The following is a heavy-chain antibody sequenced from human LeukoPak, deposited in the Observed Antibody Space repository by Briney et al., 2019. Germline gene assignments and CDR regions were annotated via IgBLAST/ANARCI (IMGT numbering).Heavy chain of an antibody. Sequence: GGSLRLSCAASGFTFSSYAMSWVRQAPGKGLEWVSAISGSGGSTYYADSVKGRFTISRDNSKNTLYLQMNSLRAEDTAVYYCAKTHYHDSSGYSDYWGQGTLVTVSS. V-gene: IGHV3-23*01. CDR1: GFTFSSYA. CDR3: AKTHYHDSSGYSDY. CDR2: ISGSGGST. D-gene: IGHD3-22*01. J-gene: IGHJ4*02.